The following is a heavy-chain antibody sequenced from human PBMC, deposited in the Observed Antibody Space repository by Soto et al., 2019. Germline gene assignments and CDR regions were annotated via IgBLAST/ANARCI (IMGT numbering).Heavy chain of an antibody. D-gene: IGHD6-13*01. J-gene: IGHJ5*02. Sequence: EVQLVESGGGLVQPGGPLRLSCAASGFTFSSYWMSWVRQAPGKGLEWVANIKQDGSEKYYVDSVKGRFTISRDNAKNSLYLQMNSLRAEDTAVYYCARLIAAGEDWFDPWGQGTLVTVSS. CDR3: ARLIAAGEDWFDP. CDR1: GFTFSSYW. CDR2: IKQDGSEK. V-gene: IGHV3-7*03.